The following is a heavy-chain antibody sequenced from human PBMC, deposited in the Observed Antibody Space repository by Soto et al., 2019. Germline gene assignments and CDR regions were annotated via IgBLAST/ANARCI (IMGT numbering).Heavy chain of an antibody. CDR3: ATDIKNAFFYGMAV. Sequence: GXSVKVSCKASGGPFNIYAIIWVRQAPGQGLEWMGGIIPIFGTGNYAQKFQGRVTITADEPTSTAYMELSSLRSEDTAVYYCATDIKNAFFYGMAVWGQGTTVTVSS. V-gene: IGHV1-69*01. CDR1: GGPFNIYA. J-gene: IGHJ6*02. CDR2: IIPIFGTG. D-gene: IGHD2-2*01.